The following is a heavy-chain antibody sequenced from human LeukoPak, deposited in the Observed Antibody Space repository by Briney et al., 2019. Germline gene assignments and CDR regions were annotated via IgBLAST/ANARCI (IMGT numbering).Heavy chain of an antibody. CDR1: GGSISSSSYY. V-gene: IGHV4-39*07. J-gene: IGHJ4*02. Sequence: SETLSLTCTVSGGSISSSSYYWGWIRQPPGKGLEWIGSIYHSGSTFDNPSLKSRVTISVDTSKNQFSLKLSSVTAADTAVYYCARSGAYDILTGYFDYWGQGTLVTVSS. CDR3: ARSGAYDILTGYFDY. CDR2: IYHSGST. D-gene: IGHD3-9*01.